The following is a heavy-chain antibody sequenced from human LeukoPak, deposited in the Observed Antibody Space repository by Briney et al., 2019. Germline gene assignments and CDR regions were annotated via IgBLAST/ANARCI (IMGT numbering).Heavy chain of an antibody. CDR2: IYTSGST. V-gene: IGHV4-61*02. J-gene: IGHJ5*02. CDR1: GDSISSGNYY. D-gene: IGHD1-20*01. CDR3: ARDSYNWNVDAFDP. Sequence: SETLSLTCTVSGDSISSGNYYWSWIRQPAGKGLEWIGRIYTSGSTNYNPSLKSRVTISVDTSKNQFSLKVTSVTAADTAIYYCARDSYNWNVDAFDPWGQGTLVTVSS.